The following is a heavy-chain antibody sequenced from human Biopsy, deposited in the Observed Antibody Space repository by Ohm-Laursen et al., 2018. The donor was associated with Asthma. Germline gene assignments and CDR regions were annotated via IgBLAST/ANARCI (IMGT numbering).Heavy chain of an antibody. D-gene: IGHD6-6*01. Sequence: SLRLSCAASGFTFHNYVMHWVRQAPGKGLEWVAGIFFDGSNKYYADSVKGRFTISRDNSKDTLYLQVNSLRGDDTAVYYCARGKTWGRSYYFDYWGQGTLVAVSA. CDR2: IFFDGSNK. J-gene: IGHJ4*02. CDR3: ARGKTWGRSYYFDY. CDR1: GFTFHNYV. V-gene: IGHV3-30-3*01.